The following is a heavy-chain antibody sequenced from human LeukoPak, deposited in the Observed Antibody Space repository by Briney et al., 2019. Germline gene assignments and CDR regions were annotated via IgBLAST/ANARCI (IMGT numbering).Heavy chain of an antibody. J-gene: IGHJ4*02. CDR1: GYTLTELS. CDR3: ATGGPHDCGDPWEFDY. Sequence: ASVKVSCKVSGYTLTELSMHWVRQAPGKGLEWMGGFDPEDGETIYAQKFQGRVTMTEDTSTDTAYMELSSLRSEDTAVYYCATGGPHDCGDPWEFDYWGQGTLVTVSS. V-gene: IGHV1-24*01. D-gene: IGHD4-17*01. CDR2: FDPEDGET.